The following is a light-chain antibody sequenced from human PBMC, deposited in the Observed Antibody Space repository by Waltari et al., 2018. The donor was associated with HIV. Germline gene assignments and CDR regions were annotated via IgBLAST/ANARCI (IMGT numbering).Light chain of an antibody. Sequence: DIVMTQSPDSLAVSLGERAIISCKSSQSVLYNSNNKNYLAWYQQKPGHPPKLLIYWASTRESGVPDRFSGSGSGTEFSLTISSLQAEDVAVYYCQQYYSTPDTFGQGTKLEIK. J-gene: IGKJ2*01. V-gene: IGKV4-1*01. CDR3: QQYYSTPDT. CDR2: WAS. CDR1: QSVLYNSNNKNY.